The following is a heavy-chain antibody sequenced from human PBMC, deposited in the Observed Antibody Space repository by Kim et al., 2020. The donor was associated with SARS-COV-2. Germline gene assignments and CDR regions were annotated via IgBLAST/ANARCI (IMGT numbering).Heavy chain of an antibody. J-gene: IGHJ5*02. V-gene: IGHV4-34*01. CDR1: GGSFSGYY. CDR3: ARGLTYTAIPWGWFDP. Sequence: TLSLTCAVYGGSFSGYYWSWIRQPPGKGLEWIGEINHSGSTNYNPSLKSRVTISVDTSKNQFSLKLSSVTAADTAVYYCARGLTYTAIPWGWFDPWGQGTLVTVSS. CDR2: INHSGST. D-gene: IGHD5-18*01.